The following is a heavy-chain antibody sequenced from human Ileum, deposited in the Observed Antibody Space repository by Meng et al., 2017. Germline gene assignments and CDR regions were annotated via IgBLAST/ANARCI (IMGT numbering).Heavy chain of an antibody. D-gene: IGHD3-22*01. J-gene: IGHJ2*01. Sequence: GGSLRLSCAASGFTFSRYSMNWVRQAPGKGLEWVSSISSSSSYIYYADSVKGRFTISRDNAKNSLYLQMNSLRAEDTAVYYCAGGRYYDSSGYYWHDWYFDLWGRGTLVTVSS. V-gene: IGHV3-21*01. CDR2: ISSSSSYI. CDR3: AGGRYYDSSGYYWHDWYFDL. CDR1: GFTFSRYS.